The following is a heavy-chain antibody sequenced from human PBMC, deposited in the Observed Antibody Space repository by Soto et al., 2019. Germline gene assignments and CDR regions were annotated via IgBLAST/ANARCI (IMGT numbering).Heavy chain of an antibody. D-gene: IGHD6-19*01. Sequence: SETLSLTCTVSGGTISGSNYYWGWNRQPPGKGLEWIGSIYYSGGTNYNPSLKSRVTVSVDTSKNQFSLKLASVTAADTAVYYCVRPGYTSGWFGYYFDFWGQGALVTVSS. CDR2: IYYSGGT. V-gene: IGHV4-39*01. CDR1: GGTISGSNYY. CDR3: VRPGYTSGWFGYYFDF. J-gene: IGHJ4*02.